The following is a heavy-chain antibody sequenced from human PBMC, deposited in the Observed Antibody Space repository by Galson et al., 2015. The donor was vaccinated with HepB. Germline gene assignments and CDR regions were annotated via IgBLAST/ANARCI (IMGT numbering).Heavy chain of an antibody. CDR1: GFTFSSYW. V-gene: IGHV3-74*01. J-gene: IGHJ3*02. CDR3: ARGYCSSTSCYGDAFDI. D-gene: IGHD2-2*01. Sequence: SLRLSCAASGFTFSSYWMHWVRQAPGKGLVWVSRINSDGSSTSYADSVKGRFTISRDNAKNTLYLQMNSLRAEDTAVYYCARGYCSSTSCYGDAFDIWGQGTMVTVSS. CDR2: INSDGSST.